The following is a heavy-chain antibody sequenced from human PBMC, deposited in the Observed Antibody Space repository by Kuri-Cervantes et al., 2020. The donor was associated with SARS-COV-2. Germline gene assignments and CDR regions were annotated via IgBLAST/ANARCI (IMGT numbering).Heavy chain of an antibody. CDR3: ARDIAILGSGYYYYGMDV. Sequence: ASVKVSCKVSGYTLTELSMHWVRQAPGKGLEWMGGFDPEDGETIYAQKFQGRVTMTEDTSTDTAYMELSSLRSEDTAVYYCARDIAILGSGYYYYGMDVWGQGTTVTVSS. D-gene: IGHD3-3*02. V-gene: IGHV1-24*01. CDR2: FDPEDGET. J-gene: IGHJ6*01. CDR1: GYTLTELS.